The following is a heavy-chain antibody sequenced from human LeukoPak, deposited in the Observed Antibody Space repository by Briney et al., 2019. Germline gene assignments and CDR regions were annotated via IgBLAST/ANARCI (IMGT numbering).Heavy chain of an antibody. D-gene: IGHD6-19*01. Sequence: GGSLRLSRAASGFTFSDYNMNWVRQAPGKGLEWVSSISSSSTYIYYADSVKGRFTISRDNAKNSLFLQMNSLRAEDTAVYYCARSLKIAVAGTNWFDPWGQGTLVTVSS. CDR1: GFTFSDYN. CDR3: ARSLKIAVAGTNWFDP. J-gene: IGHJ5*02. V-gene: IGHV3-21*01. CDR2: ISSSSTYI.